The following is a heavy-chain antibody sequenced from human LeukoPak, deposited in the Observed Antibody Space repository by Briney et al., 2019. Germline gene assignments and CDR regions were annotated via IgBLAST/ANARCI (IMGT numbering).Heavy chain of an antibody. J-gene: IGHJ4*02. CDR1: GFIFSNFW. V-gene: IGHV3-11*03. CDR2: ISSSSSYT. D-gene: IGHD6-13*01. Sequence: GGSLRLSCAASGFIFSNFWMHWVRQARGRGLEWISYISSSSSYTDYADSVKGRYTISRDNAKSALYLQLNSLRLEDTAVYYCAAGTAADFWGQGTLVTVSS. CDR3: AAGTAADF.